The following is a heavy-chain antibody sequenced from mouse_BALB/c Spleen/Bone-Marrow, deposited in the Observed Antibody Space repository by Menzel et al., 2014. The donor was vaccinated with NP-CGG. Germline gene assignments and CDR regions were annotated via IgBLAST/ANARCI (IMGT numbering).Heavy chain of an antibody. J-gene: IGHJ2*01. Sequence: QVQLQQSGAELVRPGVSVKISCKASGYTFTSYWMHWVRQRPGQGLEWVGEINPSNGRTIYNEKFKSKATLTVDNSSSTAYMQLSSLTSEDSAVYYCASHLWPSYWGQGTTLTVSS. CDR2: INPSNGRT. CDR3: ASHLWPSY. CDR1: GYTFTSYW. D-gene: IGHD1-1*02. V-gene: IGHV1S81*02.